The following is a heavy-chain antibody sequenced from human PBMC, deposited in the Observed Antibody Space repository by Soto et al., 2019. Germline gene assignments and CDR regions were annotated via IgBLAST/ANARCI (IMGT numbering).Heavy chain of an antibody. V-gene: IGHV3-23*01. CDR2: ISGSGGST. J-gene: IGHJ4*02. Sequence: GGSLRLSCAASGFSFSSYAMNWVRQAPGEGLEWVSTISGSGGSTHYADSVKGRFTISRDNSKNTLYLQMNSLRAEDTAAYYCAKDGGVVVVAAIDFDYWGQGTLVTVSS. CDR3: AKDGGVVVVAAIDFDY. CDR1: GFSFSSYA. D-gene: IGHD2-15*01.